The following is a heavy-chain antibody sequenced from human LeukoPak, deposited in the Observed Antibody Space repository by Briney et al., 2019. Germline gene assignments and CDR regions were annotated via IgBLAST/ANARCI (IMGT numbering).Heavy chain of an antibody. CDR3: ARRGVYCSENYFEY. CDR1: GASVYSGDYY. J-gene: IGHJ4*02. Sequence: WETLSLTCSVVGASVYSGDYYWAWLRQPPGKSLEYIGSIFYTGSTYDNPSLTGRISMSVDTSKNQFSLNLASVTATDTAVYYCARRGVYCSENYFEYWGRGVLVIVSS. V-gene: IGHV4-39*01. CDR2: IFYTGST. D-gene: IGHD3-10*01.